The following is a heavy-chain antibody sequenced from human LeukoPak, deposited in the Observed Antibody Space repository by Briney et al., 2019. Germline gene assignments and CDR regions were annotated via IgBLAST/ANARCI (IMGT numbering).Heavy chain of an antibody. CDR2: IRYDGSNK. CDR1: GFTFSSYG. Sequence: GGSLRLSCAASGFTFSSYGMHWVRQAPGKGLEWVAFIRYDGSNKYYADSVKGRFTISRDNSKNTLYLQMNSLRAEDTAVYYCAKDHSGSYSYYFDYWGQGTLVTVSS. V-gene: IGHV3-30*02. J-gene: IGHJ4*02. D-gene: IGHD1-26*01. CDR3: AKDHSGSYSYYFDY.